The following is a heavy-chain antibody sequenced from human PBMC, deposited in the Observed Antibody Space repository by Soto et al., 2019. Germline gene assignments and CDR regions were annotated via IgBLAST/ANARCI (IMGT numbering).Heavy chain of an antibody. CDR3: AKDFLLAIAVTTFWFDP. Sequence: EVQLLESGGGLVQPGGSLRLSCAASGFTFSSYAMSWVRQAPGKGLEWVSAISGSGGSTYYADSVKGRFTISRDNSKNTLYLQMNSLRAEDTAVYYCAKDFLLAIAVTTFWFDPWGQGTLVTVS. V-gene: IGHV3-23*01. CDR2: ISGSGGST. D-gene: IGHD4-17*01. J-gene: IGHJ5*02. CDR1: GFTFSSYA.